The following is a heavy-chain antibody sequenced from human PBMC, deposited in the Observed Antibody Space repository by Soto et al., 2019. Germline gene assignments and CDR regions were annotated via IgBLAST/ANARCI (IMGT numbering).Heavy chain of an antibody. V-gene: IGHV1-3*01. D-gene: IGHD2-21*02. CDR2: INAGNGNT. CDR1: GYTFTSYA. Sequence: ASVKVSCKASGYTFTSYAMNWVRQAPGQRLEWMGWINAGNGNTKYSQKFQGRVTMTRDTSTSTVYMELSSLRSEDTAVYYCARESYCGGDCYSRQLRPFDYWGQGTLVTVSS. CDR3: ARESYCGGDCYSRQLRPFDY. J-gene: IGHJ4*02.